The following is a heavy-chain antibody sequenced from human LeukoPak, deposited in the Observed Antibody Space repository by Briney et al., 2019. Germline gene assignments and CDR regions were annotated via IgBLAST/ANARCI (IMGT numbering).Heavy chain of an antibody. V-gene: IGHV3-21*01. CDR2: VSSSSSYI. CDR1: GFTFSSYS. Sequence: GGSLRLSCAASGFTFSSYSMNWVRQAPGKGLEWVSSVSSSSSYIYYADSVKGRFTISRDNAKNSLYLQMNSLRAEDTAVYYCSGYSSGWTYYFDYWGQGTLVTVSS. J-gene: IGHJ4*02. D-gene: IGHD6-19*01. CDR3: SGYSSGWTYYFDY.